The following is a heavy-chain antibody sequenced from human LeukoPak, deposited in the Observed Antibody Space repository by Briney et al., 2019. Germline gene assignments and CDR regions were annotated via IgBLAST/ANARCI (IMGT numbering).Heavy chain of an antibody. CDR3: VKDLNGTWSFDY. J-gene: IGHJ4*02. V-gene: IGHV3-64D*06. CDR2: ISSNEYDT. Sequence: GGSLRLCCSASGFTFSAYFMHWVRQAPGKGLEYVSSISSNEYDTYYADSVKGRFTISRDNSKNTLFLQMSSLRAEDTAVYYCVKDLNGTWSFDYWGQGTLVTVSS. D-gene: IGHD2-8*01. CDR1: GFTFSAYF.